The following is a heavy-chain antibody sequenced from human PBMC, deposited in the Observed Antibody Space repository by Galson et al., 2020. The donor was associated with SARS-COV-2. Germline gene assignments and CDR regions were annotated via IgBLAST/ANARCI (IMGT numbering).Heavy chain of an antibody. CDR1: GFTLSSYSYR. J-gene: IGHJ5*02. D-gene: IGHD3-10*01. Sequence: ETSETLSLTCSVSGFTLSSYSYRWGWIRQSPEKGLESIATVSYSVSAYYNPSLKSRVTIAVDTSKNQSSLELTSVTAADTDIYYCARHRAPYSYGSGSYYLEGNWFEHWGQGTLVTVSS. V-gene: IGHV4-39*01. CDR2: VSYSVSA. CDR3: ARHRAPYSYGSGSYYLEGNWFEH.